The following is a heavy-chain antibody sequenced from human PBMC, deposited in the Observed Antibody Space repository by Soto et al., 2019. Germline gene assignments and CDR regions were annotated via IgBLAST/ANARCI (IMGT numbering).Heavy chain of an antibody. CDR2: ISSNGGNT. CDR1: GFTFSSYS. V-gene: IGHV3-64D*06. Sequence: GGSLRLSCAASGFTFSSYSMNWVRQTPGKGLEFVSAISSNGGNTYYADSVKGRFAISRDNSKNTLYLQMYSLRPEDTALYYCVKEGYMRSDWYGQFDCWGQGTLVTVSS. CDR3: VKEGYMRSDWYGQFDC. J-gene: IGHJ4*02. D-gene: IGHD6-19*01.